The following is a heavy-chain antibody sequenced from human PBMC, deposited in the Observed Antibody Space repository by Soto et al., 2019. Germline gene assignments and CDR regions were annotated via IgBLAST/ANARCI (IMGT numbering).Heavy chain of an antibody. CDR3: ARDGDGYSSSWYGNWFEP. D-gene: IGHD6-13*01. J-gene: IGHJ5*02. CDR1: GFTFSDYY. CDR2: ISSSGSTI. V-gene: IGHV3-11*01. Sequence: GGSLRLSCASSGFTFSDYYMSWIRQAPGKGLEWVSYISSSGSTIYYEDSVKGRFTISRDNAKTSLYLQMNSLRAEDTAVYYCARDGDGYSSSWYGNWFEPWGQGTLVTVSS.